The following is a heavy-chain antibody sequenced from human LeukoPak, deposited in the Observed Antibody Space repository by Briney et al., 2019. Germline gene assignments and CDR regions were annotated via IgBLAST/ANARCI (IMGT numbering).Heavy chain of an antibody. J-gene: IGHJ4*02. V-gene: IGHV3-53*01. Sequence: PGGSLRLSCAATGFSDSSNYMSWVRQAPGKGLEWVSVIYSGDRTYYADSVKGRFTISRDSSKNTLYLQMNNLRVEDTAVYYCERVSMSQYWGQGTLVTVSS. D-gene: IGHD5/OR15-5a*01. CDR1: GFSDSSNY. CDR2: IYSGDRT. CDR3: ERVSMSQY.